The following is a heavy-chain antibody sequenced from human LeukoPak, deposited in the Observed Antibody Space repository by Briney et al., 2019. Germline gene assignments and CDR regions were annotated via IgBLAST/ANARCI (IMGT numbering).Heavy chain of an antibody. CDR2: ISGGVGST. D-gene: IGHD3-10*01. CDR3: ARLGGDTHYFGSASYPNWYFDL. V-gene: IGHV3-23*01. CDR1: GFTLITYA. J-gene: IGHJ2*01. Sequence: GGSLRLSCAASGFTLITYAMSWVRQTPGKGLEWVSRISGGVGSTYYADSVKGRFTISRDNFQNTLYLQMDSLRAEDTAIYYCARLGGDTHYFGSASYPNWYFDLWGRGTLVTVSS.